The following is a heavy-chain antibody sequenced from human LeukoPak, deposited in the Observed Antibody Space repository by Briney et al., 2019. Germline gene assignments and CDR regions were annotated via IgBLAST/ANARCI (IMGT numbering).Heavy chain of an antibody. D-gene: IGHD3-22*01. Sequence: GGSLRLSCAASEFTFSSYAMSWVRQAPGKGLEWVSAISGSGGSTYYADSVKGRFTISRDNSKNTLYLQMNSLRAEDTAVYYCAKDLGHYYDSSGYYPFDYWGQGTLVTVSS. CDR2: ISGSGGST. V-gene: IGHV3-23*01. J-gene: IGHJ4*02. CDR3: AKDLGHYYDSSGYYPFDY. CDR1: EFTFSSYA.